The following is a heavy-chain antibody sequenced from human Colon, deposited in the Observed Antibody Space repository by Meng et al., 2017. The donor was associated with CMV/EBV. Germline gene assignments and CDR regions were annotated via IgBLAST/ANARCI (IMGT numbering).Heavy chain of an antibody. CDR3: AAGEGWYFDL. J-gene: IGHJ2*01. CDR1: GFTFSIYW. CDR2: IKWDGSEK. Sequence: EFGWGLVRPGGSPRLFCTASGFTFSIYWVHWVRQAPGRGLEWVASIKWDGSEKYYVNSMKGRFTISRDNAKNSLYLQMNSLRPEDTAVYYCAAGEGWYFDLWGRGTLVTVSS. V-gene: IGHV3-7*02.